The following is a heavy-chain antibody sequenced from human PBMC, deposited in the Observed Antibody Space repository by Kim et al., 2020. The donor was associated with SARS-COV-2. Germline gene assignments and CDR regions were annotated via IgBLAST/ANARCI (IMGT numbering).Heavy chain of an antibody. CDR1: GGTFSSYA. D-gene: IGHD3-10*01. V-gene: IGHV1-69*13. CDR3: ARDKRFGAADAFDI. J-gene: IGHJ3*02. Sequence: SVKVSCKASGGTFSSYAISWVRQAPGQGLEWMGGIIPIFGTANYAQKFQGRVTITADESTSTAYMELSSLRSEDTAVYYCARDKRFGAADAFDIWGQGTMVTVSS. CDR2: IIPIFGTA.